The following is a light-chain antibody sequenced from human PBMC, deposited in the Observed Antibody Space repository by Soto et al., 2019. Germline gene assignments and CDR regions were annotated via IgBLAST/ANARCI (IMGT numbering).Light chain of an antibody. CDR3: QQYNTYPMT. Sequence: DVQMTQSPSTXSASVGDTVTITCWASQTINSWLAWYQHRPGKGPKLLIYKTSTVEGGVPLRFSGSGSGTEFTLTISSLQPADSATYYCQQYNTYPMTFGQGTKVDIK. V-gene: IGKV1-5*03. J-gene: IGKJ1*01. CDR1: QTINSW. CDR2: KTS.